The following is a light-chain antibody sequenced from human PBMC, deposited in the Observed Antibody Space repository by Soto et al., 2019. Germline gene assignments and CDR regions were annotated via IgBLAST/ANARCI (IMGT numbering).Light chain of an antibody. Sequence: DIQMTQSPSTVSASVGDRVTITCRPSQTITGWLAWYQLKPGKAPKLLIYDASSLQSGVPSRFSGSGSGTEFTLSIRSLQTDHFANYYCQQYNTHPWTFGQGTKVDI. CDR3: QQYNTHPWT. CDR2: DAS. CDR1: QTITGW. V-gene: IGKV1-5*01. J-gene: IGKJ1*01.